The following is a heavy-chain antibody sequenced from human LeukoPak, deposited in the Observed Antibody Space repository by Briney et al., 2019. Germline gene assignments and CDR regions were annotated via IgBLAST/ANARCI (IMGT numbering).Heavy chain of an antibody. CDR2: IISDGSSA. J-gene: IGHJ4*02. D-gene: IGHD3-10*01. V-gene: IGHV3-74*01. CDR1: GFTFSDYW. CDR3: ARDSHYSPDY. Sequence: GGSLRLSCAASGFTFSDYWMHWVRQAPGKGMVWVSRIISDGSSASYADFVKGRFTISRDNAKNTLYLQINSLRAEDTAVYLCARDSHYSPDYWGQGTLVTVSS.